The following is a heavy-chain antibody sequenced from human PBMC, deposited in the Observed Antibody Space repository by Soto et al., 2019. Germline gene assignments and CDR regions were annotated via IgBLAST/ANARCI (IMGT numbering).Heavy chain of an antibody. CDR2: ISAYNGNT. CDR1: GYTFTSYG. V-gene: IGHV1-18*01. D-gene: IGHD7-27*01. J-gene: IGHJ5*02. CDR3: ARDRGDAHLNWFAP. Sequence: QVQLVQSGAEVKKPGASVKVSCKASGYTFTSYGISWVRQAPGQGLEWMGWISAYNGNTNYAQKLQGRVTMTTDSSTSPAYMEARNLRSDDTAVYYCARDRGDAHLNWFAPWGQGTLVVVSS.